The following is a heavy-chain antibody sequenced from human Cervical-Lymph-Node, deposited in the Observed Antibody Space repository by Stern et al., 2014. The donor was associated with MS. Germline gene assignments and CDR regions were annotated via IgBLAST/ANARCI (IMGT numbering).Heavy chain of an antibody. J-gene: IGHJ4*02. CDR1: EFTFSTYA. V-gene: IGHV3-23*04. Sequence: EVQLVESGGGLAHPGRSLRLSCAASEFTFSTYAMTWVRQAPGKGLDWVATISASGNSTYFADSVKGRFTVSRDNSNNTVYLQMSNLTAEDTAIYFCAKDDGYIGFDYWGQGTPVTVSS. CDR3: AKDDGYIGFDY. CDR2: ISASGNST. D-gene: IGHD5-18*01.